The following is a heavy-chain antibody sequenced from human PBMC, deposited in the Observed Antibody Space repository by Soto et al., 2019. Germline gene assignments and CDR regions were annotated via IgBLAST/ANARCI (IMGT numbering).Heavy chain of an antibody. D-gene: IGHD3-3*01. Sequence: QVQLVQSGAEVKKPGSSVKVSCKASGGTFSSYAISWVRQAPGQGLEWMGGIIPIFGTANYAQKFQGRVTITADESTSTAYMELSSLRSGDTAVYYCARAVTIFGVVIIREGWFDPWGQGTLVTVSS. CDR1: GGTFSSYA. CDR2: IIPIFGTA. J-gene: IGHJ5*02. CDR3: ARAVTIFGVVIIREGWFDP. V-gene: IGHV1-69*01.